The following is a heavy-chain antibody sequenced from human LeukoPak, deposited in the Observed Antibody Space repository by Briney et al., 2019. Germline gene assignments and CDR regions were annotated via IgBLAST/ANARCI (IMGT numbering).Heavy chain of an antibody. Sequence: GGSLRLSCAASGFTFSSYEMNRVRQAPGKGLEWVSYISTSGKAIYYADSVKGRFTISRDNAKNSLYLQMNSLRAEDTAVYYCARGLGHDYWGQGTLVTVSS. CDR2: ISTSGKAI. CDR1: GFTFSSYE. V-gene: IGHV3-48*03. CDR3: ARGLGHDY. D-gene: IGHD3-9*01. J-gene: IGHJ4*02.